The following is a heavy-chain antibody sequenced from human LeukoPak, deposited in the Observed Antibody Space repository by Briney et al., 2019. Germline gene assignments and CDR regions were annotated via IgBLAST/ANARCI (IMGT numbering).Heavy chain of an antibody. V-gene: IGHV3-48*03. CDR2: ISDSGSPK. D-gene: IGHD3-9*01. CDR3: ARQTLGATGYSAFDF. Sequence: GGSLRLSCAASGFTFSSHEMNWVRQAPGKGLEWVSYISDSGSPKYYADSVKGRFTVSRDNAKNSLYLQMNSLRAEDTALYYCARQTLGATGYSAFDFWGQGTLVTVSS. J-gene: IGHJ3*01. CDR1: GFTFSSHE.